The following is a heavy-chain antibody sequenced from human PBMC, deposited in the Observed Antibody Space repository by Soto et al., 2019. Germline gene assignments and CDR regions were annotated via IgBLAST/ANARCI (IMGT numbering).Heavy chain of an antibody. CDR2: IYNTGST. Sequence: SETLSLTCPVSGGSISGNYWSCIRQPPGKGRVWLGEIYNTGSTTYNPSFKSRGTISVEKYKNQFSLMLISVVAADTAVVYCGGDLWGHSGTGCYPLDGLGQGPSVT. J-gene: IGHJ6*01. CDR3: GGDLWGHSGTGCYPLDG. CDR1: GGSISGNY. V-gene: IGHV4-59*01. D-gene: IGHD2-2*01.